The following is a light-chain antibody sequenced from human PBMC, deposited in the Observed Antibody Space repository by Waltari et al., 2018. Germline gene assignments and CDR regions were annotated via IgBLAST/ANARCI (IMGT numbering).Light chain of an antibody. Sequence: EIVLTQPTATLSFSPGESATFSCRASQSVYTYLAWYQQKPGQAPRLLIFDASNRATGVPARFVGSGSGTDFTLTISRLEPEDFAVYYCQERSNWPGGSFGGGTKVEIK. J-gene: IGKJ4*01. V-gene: IGKV3-11*01. CDR1: QSVYTY. CDR2: DAS. CDR3: QERSNWPGGS.